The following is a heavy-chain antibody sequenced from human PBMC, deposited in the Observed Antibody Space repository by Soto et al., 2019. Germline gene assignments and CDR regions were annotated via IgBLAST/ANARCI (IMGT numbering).Heavy chain of an antibody. Sequence: EVQLLESGGGLVQPGGSLRLSCAASGFTFDSYGMSWVRQAPGKGLEWVSGISYSGGNVYYADSVKGRFTISRDNSKNTLFLQMNNLRAEDTAVYYCVTFVFCTTTTCYGREGAYWGQGTLVTVSS. V-gene: IGHV3-23*01. CDR2: ISYSGGNV. CDR1: GFTFDSYG. CDR3: VTFVFCTTTTCYGREGAY. D-gene: IGHD2-2*01. J-gene: IGHJ4*02.